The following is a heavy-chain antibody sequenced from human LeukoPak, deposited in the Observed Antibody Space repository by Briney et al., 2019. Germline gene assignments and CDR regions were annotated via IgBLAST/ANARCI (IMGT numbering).Heavy chain of an antibody. Sequence: GGSLRLSCAASGFTFSSYGMHWVRQAPGKGLEWVAFIRYDGSNKYYADSVKGRFTISRDNAKNSLYLQMNSLRAEGTAVYYCARDRGSGWSFDYWGQGTLVTVSS. CDR1: GFTFSSYG. D-gene: IGHD6-19*01. CDR2: IRYDGSNK. J-gene: IGHJ4*02. CDR3: ARDRGSGWSFDY. V-gene: IGHV3-30*02.